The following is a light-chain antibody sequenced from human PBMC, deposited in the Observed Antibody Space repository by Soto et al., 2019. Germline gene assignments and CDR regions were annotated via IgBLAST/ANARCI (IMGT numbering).Light chain of an antibody. CDR1: SSDVGSYNL. CDR2: EGN. J-gene: IGLJ1*01. Sequence: QSALTQPASVSGSPGQSITISCTGTSSDVGSYNLVSWYQQHPGKAPKLMIYEGNKRPSGVSNRSSGSKSANTASLTISGLHTEYEADYYCCSYAGTNTLVVGTGTKVTVL. V-gene: IGLV2-23*01. CDR3: CSYAGTNTLV.